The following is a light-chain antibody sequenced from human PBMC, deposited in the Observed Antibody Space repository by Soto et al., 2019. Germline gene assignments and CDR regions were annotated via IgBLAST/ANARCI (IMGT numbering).Light chain of an antibody. J-gene: IGLJ1*01. CDR2: DVS. Sequence: QSVLTQPASVSGSPGQSITISCTGTSSDVGGYNYVSWYQQHPGIAPKLMIYDVSNRPSGVSNRFSGSKSGNTASLTISGLQAEDEADYYCSSYTSSSTLYVFGTGTKV. CDR3: SSYTSSSTLYV. V-gene: IGLV2-14*01. CDR1: SSDVGGYNY.